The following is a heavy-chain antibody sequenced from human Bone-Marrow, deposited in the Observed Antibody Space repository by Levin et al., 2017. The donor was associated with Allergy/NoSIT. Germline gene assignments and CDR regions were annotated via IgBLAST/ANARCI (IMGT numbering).Heavy chain of an antibody. J-gene: IGHJ4*02. CDR3: ARDGYYGDYFDY. D-gene: IGHD4-17*01. CDR2: IWYDGSNK. V-gene: IGHV3-33*01. Sequence: PGGSLRLSCAASGFTFSSYGMHWVRQAPGKGLEWVAVIWYDGSNKYYADSVKGRFTISRDNSKNTLYLQMNSLRAEDTAVYYCARDGYYGDYFDYWGQGTLVTVSS. CDR1: GFTFSSYG.